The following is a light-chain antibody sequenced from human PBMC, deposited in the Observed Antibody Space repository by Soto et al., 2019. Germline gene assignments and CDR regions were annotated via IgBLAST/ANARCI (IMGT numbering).Light chain of an antibody. CDR2: AAS. CDR3: QQYLNLPLT. J-gene: IGKJ5*01. V-gene: IGKV1-33*01. Sequence: DIQITHSPSSLSASVLYRVTTTSRASQSISSYLNWYQQKPGKAPKFLIFAASSLETGVPSRFSGSGSGTDFTFTISSLQPEDIATYYCQQYLNLPLTFGQGTRLEIK. CDR1: QSISSY.